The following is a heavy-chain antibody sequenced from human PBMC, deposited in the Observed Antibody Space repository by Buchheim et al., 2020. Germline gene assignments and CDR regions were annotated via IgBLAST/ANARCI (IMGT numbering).Heavy chain of an antibody. V-gene: IGHV4-39*01. CDR1: GGSISSSSYY. J-gene: IGHJ6*02. CDR3: ARQPLRFLEWLLAENYGMDV. CDR2: IYYSGST. D-gene: IGHD3-3*01. Sequence: QLQLQESGPGLVKPSETLSLTCTVSGGSISSSSYYWGWIRQPPGKGLERIGSIYYSGSTYYNPSLKSRVTISVDTSKNQFSLRLSSVTAADTAVYYCARQPLRFLEWLLAENYGMDVWGQGTT.